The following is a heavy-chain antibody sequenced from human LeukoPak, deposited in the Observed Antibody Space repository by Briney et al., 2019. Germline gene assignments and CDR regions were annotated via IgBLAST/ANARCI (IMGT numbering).Heavy chain of an antibody. CDR3: AKDGGFWSGYYIHFFDY. CDR1: GFTFSSYA. J-gene: IGHJ4*02. CDR2: ISGSGGST. D-gene: IGHD3-3*01. V-gene: IGHV3-23*01. Sequence: PGGSLRLSCAASGFTFSSYAMSRVRQAPGKGLEWVSAISGSGGSTYYADSVKGRFTISRDNSKNTLYLQMNSLRAEDTAVYYCAKDGGFWSGYYIHFFDYWGQGTLVTVSS.